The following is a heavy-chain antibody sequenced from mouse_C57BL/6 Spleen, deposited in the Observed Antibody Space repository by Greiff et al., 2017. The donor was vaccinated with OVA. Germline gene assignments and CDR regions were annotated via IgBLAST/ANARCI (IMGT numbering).Heavy chain of an antibody. CDR1: GFTFSDYG. Sequence: DVHLVESGGGLVKPGGSLKLSCAASGFTFSDYGMHWVRQAPEKGLEWVAYISSGSSTIYYADTVKGRFTISRDNAKNTLFLQMTSLRSEDTAMYYCARSTTVVAWYFDVWGTGTTVTVSS. D-gene: IGHD1-1*01. CDR3: ARSTTVVAWYFDV. J-gene: IGHJ1*03. V-gene: IGHV5-17*01. CDR2: ISSGSSTI.